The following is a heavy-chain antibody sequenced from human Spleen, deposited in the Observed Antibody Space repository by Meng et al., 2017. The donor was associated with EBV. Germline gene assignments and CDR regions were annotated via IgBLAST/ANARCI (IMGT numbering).Heavy chain of an antibody. V-gene: IGHV4-39*01. D-gene: IGHD6-19*01. J-gene: IGHJ5*02. Sequence: LPLRESGPVPVKPSDTLSLPLTVSGDSISSFYFWGWIRQPPGRGLEWIGSVHYTGSTYYSPSLKSRVTVSVDTSKNQFSLRLTSVTAADTAVYYCARPFPSWQSPRLDPFGAWGQGTLVTVSS. CDR1: GDSISSFYF. CDR3: ARPFPSWQSPRLDPFGA. CDR2: VHYTGST.